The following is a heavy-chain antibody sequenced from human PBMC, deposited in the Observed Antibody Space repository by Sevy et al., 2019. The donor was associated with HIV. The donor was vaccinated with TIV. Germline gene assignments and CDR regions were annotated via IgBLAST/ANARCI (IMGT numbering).Heavy chain of an antibody. CDR1: GFTFSTYD. CDR2: IRSSSRDI. D-gene: IGHD1-7*01. Sequence: GGSLRLSCAASGFTFSTYDMNWVRQAPGKGLEWVSFIRSSSRDIFYVDSVKGRFTISRDNAKNSLYLQMNSLRDEDTAVYYCASRRGSTGTTFDYWGQGTLVTVSS. J-gene: IGHJ4*02. CDR3: ASRRGSTGTTFDY. V-gene: IGHV3-48*02.